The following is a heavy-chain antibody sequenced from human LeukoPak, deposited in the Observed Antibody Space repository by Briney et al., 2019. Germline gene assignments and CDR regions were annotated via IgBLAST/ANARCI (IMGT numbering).Heavy chain of an antibody. V-gene: IGHV3-66*01. Sequence: PGGSLRLPCAASGFTVSSNYMSWVRQAPGKGLEWVSVIYSGGSTYYADSVKGRFTISRDNSKNTLYLQMNSLRAEDTAVYYCAREPAYGGNSDGMDVWGQGTTVTVSS. D-gene: IGHD4-23*01. J-gene: IGHJ6*02. CDR3: AREPAYGGNSDGMDV. CDR2: IYSGGST. CDR1: GFTVSSNY.